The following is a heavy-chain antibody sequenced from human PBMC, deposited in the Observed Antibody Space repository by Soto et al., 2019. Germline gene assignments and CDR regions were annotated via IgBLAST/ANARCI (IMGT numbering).Heavy chain of an antibody. CDR3: CVVKRRDQYSTSGYWFDP. CDR1: GFTFSHAW. CDR2: IKSKTDGETK. D-gene: IGHD2-15*01. V-gene: IGHV3-15*01. J-gene: IGHJ5*02. Sequence: SLRLSCAASGFTFSHAWMSWVRQAPGKGLEWVGRIKSKTDGETKDYGAPVRGRFTISRDDSEDTLYLQMNSLRIEDTAVYYCCVVKRRDQYSTSGYWFDPWGPGXLVTVSS.